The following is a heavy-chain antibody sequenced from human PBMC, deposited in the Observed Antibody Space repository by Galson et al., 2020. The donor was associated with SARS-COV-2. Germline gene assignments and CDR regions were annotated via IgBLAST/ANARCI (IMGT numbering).Heavy chain of an antibody. J-gene: IGHJ6*03. CDR3: ARVGGHTEVYYYHYHVDV. CDR2: IYYGGTSS. V-gene: IGHV4-39*07. D-gene: IGHD3-16*01. Sequence: SETLSLTCTVSGGSISNSPSYWGWIRQPPGKGPEWIGSIYYGGTSSYYKSSLKSRVSMSVDTSNNQFSLKLGSVTAADTAVYYCARVGGHTEVYYYHYHVDVWGKGTTVTVSS. CDR1: GGSISNSPSY.